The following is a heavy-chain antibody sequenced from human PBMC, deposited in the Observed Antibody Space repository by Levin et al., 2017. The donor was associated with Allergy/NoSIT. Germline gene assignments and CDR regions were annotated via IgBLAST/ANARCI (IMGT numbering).Heavy chain of an antibody. D-gene: IGHD3-22*01. Sequence: KPSETLSLTCSVSGGSISGSSYYWDWIRQPPGKGLEWIGSFDYTGTTYYNPSLKRRVTVFVDTSKNQFSLRLASVTAADTAVYYCATLWGHYDSSAPPRYFDIWGRGTLVTVSS. CDR1: GGSISGSSYY. CDR3: ATLWGHYDSSAPPRYFDI. V-gene: IGHV4-39*01. J-gene: IGHJ2*01. CDR2: FDYTGTT.